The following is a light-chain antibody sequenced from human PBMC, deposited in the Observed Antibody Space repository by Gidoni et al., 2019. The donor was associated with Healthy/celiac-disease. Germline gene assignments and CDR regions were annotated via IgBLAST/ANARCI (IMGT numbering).Light chain of an antibody. V-gene: IGKV1-5*01. CDR2: DAS. J-gene: IGKJ1*01. Sequence: DIQMTQSPSTLSASVGDRVTITCRASQSISSWLAWYQQKPGQAPKLLIYDASSLESGVPSRFSGSGSGTEFTLTISSLQPDDFATYYCQQYNSYSPTFXQXTKLEIK. CDR1: QSISSW. CDR3: QQYNSYSPT.